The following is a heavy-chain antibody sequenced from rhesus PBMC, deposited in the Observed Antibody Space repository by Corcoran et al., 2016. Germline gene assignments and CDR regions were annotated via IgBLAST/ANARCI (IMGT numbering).Heavy chain of an antibody. CDR1: GGPISDRSR. V-gene: IGHV4S10*01. J-gene: IGHJ2*01. CDR2: IYGSSTST. CDR3: ASSVATLYWYFDL. D-gene: IGHD4-29*01. Sequence: QVQLQESGQGVVKPSETLSLPCAVSGGPISDRSRWSWVRPPHGTGLAWIGYIYGSSTSTNYNPSRKSRVTISKDTSKNQFSLKLSSVTAADTAVYYCASSVATLYWYFDLWGPGTPITISS.